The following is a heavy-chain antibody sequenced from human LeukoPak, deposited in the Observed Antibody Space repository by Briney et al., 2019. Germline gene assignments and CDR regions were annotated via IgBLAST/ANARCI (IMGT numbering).Heavy chain of an antibody. Sequence: SVKVSCKASGGTFSSYAISWVRQAPGQGLEWMGRIIPIFGTASYAQKFQGRVTITTDESTSTAYMELSSLRSEDTAVYYCARGSYDYVWGSPTPYYLDYWGQGTLVTVSS. V-gene: IGHV1-69*05. J-gene: IGHJ4*02. D-gene: IGHD3-16*01. CDR1: GGTFSSYA. CDR2: IIPIFGTA. CDR3: ARGSYDYVWGSPTPYYLDY.